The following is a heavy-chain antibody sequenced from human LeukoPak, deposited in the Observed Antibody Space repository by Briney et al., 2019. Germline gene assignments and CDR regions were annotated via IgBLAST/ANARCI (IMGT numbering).Heavy chain of an antibody. V-gene: IGHV4-34*01. CDR2: INHSGST. Sequence: PSETLSLTCAVYGGSFSGYYWSWIRQPPGKGLEWIGEINHSGSTNYNPSLKSRVTISVDTSKNQFSLKLSSVTAADTAVYCCARVGRVGLLGPNWFDPWGQGTLVTVSS. J-gene: IGHJ5*02. D-gene: IGHD3-16*01. CDR1: GGSFSGYY. CDR3: ARVGRVGLLGPNWFDP.